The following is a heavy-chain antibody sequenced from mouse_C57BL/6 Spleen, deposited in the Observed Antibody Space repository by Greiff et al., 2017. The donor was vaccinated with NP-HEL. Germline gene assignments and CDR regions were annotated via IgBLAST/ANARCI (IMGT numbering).Heavy chain of an antibody. CDR3: ARSQWYYYAMDY. D-gene: IGHD1-1*02. Sequence: QVQLQQSGAELVKPGASVKISCKASGYAFSSYWMNWVKQRPGKGLEWIGQIYPGDGDTNYNGKFKGKATLTADKSSSTAYMQLSSLTSEDSAVYFCARSQWYYYAMDYWGQGTSVTVSS. J-gene: IGHJ4*01. V-gene: IGHV1-80*01. CDR1: GYAFSSYW. CDR2: IYPGDGDT.